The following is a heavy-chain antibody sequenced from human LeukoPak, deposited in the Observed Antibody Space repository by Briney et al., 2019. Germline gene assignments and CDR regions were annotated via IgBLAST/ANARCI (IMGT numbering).Heavy chain of an antibody. CDR3: ARREPFDY. CDR1: GFTFSSYA. V-gene: IGHV3-23*01. D-gene: IGHD1-1*01. J-gene: IGHJ4*02. Sequence: GGSLRLSCATSGFTFSSYAMSWVRQAPGKGLEWVSTISGSGGTTNYADSVKGRFTIYRDNSKNTVYLQMNSLRAEDTAVYYCARREPFDYWGQGTLVTVSS. CDR2: ISGSGGTT.